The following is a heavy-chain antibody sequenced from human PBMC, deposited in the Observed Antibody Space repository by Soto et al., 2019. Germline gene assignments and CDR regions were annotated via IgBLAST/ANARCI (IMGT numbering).Heavy chain of an antibody. J-gene: IGHJ6*02. D-gene: IGHD2-15*01. CDR2: IKWDASEK. CDR1: GSTFGYYW. V-gene: IGHV3-7*01. CDR3: AREGWPLLQTGMDV. Sequence: GGSLRLSCAASGSTFGYYWMSWVRQAPGKGLEWLATIKWDASEKKYVDSVKGRFTMSRDNAKNSVYLQMDSLRAEDTAVYYCAREGWPLLQTGMDVWGQGTTVTVSS.